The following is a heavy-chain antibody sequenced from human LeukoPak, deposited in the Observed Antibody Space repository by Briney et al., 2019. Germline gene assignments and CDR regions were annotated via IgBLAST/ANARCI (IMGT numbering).Heavy chain of an antibody. CDR2: INPNSGGT. CDR1: GYTFTGYY. CDR3: ARVGMYSSGLQDYYYYYMDV. Sequence: ASVKVSCKASGYTFTGYYMHWVRQAPGQGLEWMGWINPNSGGTNYAQKFQGRVTMTRDTSISTAYMELGRLSSDDTAVYYCARVGMYSSGLQDYYYYYMDVWGKGTTVTISS. V-gene: IGHV1-2*02. D-gene: IGHD6-19*01. J-gene: IGHJ6*03.